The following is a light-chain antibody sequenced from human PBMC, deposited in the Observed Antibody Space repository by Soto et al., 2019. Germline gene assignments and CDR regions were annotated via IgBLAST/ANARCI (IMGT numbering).Light chain of an antibody. CDR1: SSDVGGYNY. V-gene: IGLV2-14*01. J-gene: IGLJ3*02. Sequence: QSALTQPASVSGSPGQSITISCTGTSSDVGGYNYVSWYQQHPGKAPKLMIYEVSNRPSGVSNRFSGSKSGNTASLTISGLQAEEEADCYCSSFTSSCTGVFGGGTKLTVL. CDR2: EVS. CDR3: SSFTSSCTGV.